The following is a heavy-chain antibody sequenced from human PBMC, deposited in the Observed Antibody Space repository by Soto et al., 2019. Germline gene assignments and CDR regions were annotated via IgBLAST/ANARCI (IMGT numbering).Heavy chain of an antibody. V-gene: IGHV4-31*03. Sequence: QVQLQESGPGLVKPSQTLSLTCTVSGGSISSGGSYWNWIRQHPGKGLEWIGYIYYSGTTYYNPSLKRRVTISVDTAKNQFALKLSSVTAADTAVYFCARDSNGDYTFDYWGQGTLVTVSS. CDR3: ARDSNGDYTFDY. CDR1: GGSISSGGSY. J-gene: IGHJ4*02. D-gene: IGHD4-17*01. CDR2: IYYSGTT.